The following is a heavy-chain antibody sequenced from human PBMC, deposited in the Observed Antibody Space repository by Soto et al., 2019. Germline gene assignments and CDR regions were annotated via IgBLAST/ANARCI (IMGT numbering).Heavy chain of an antibody. D-gene: IGHD2-2*01. CDR1: GFFPNAYA. J-gene: IGHJ3*02. CDR3: ASWLQWEHGFDI. CDR2: ITWTNGEI. Sequence: EVQLVESGGGLAQLGTSLRLSCVASGFFPNAYAMHWVRQAPGKGLEWVAGITWTNGEIGYADSVKGRFTLSRDKAKNSLFLQMDSLRTDDTAHYYCASWLQWEHGFDIWGLGTMVTVSS. V-gene: IGHV3-9*02.